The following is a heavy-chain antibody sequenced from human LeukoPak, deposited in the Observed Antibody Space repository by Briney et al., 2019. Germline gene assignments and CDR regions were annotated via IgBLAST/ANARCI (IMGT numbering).Heavy chain of an antibody. Sequence: KTSETLSLTCTVSGGSISSYYWSWIRQPPGKGLEWIGRIYTSGSTNYNPSLKSRVTISVDTSKNQFSLKLSSVTAADTAVYYCARGVPAADRHAFDIWGQGTMVTVSS. CDR1: GGSISSYY. V-gene: IGHV4-4*08. J-gene: IGHJ3*02. CDR3: ARGVPAADRHAFDI. CDR2: IYTSGST. D-gene: IGHD2-2*01.